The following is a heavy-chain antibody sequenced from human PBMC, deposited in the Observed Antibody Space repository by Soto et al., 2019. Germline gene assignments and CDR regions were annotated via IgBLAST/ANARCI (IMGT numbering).Heavy chain of an antibody. Sequence: QVQLQESGPGLVKPSQTLSLTCTVSGGSISSGDYYWSWIRQPPGKGLEWIGYIYYSGSTYYNPSLKSRVTISVDTSKNQFSLKLSSVTAADTAVYYSASLVGATQLGHAFDIWGQGTMVTVSS. D-gene: IGHD1-26*01. CDR1: GGSISSGDYY. CDR2: IYYSGST. J-gene: IGHJ3*02. CDR3: ASLVGATQLGHAFDI. V-gene: IGHV4-30-4*01.